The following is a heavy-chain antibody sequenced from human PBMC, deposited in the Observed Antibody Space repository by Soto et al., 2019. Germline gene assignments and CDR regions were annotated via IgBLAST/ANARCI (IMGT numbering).Heavy chain of an antibody. Sequence: PSETLSLTCAVYGGSFSGYYWSWIRQPPGKGLEWIGEINHSGSTNYNPSLKSRVTISVDTSKNQFSLKLSSVTAADAAVYYCARDIVVVVAATPGTYYYYGMDVWGQGTTVTVSS. CDR3: ARDIVVVVAATPGTYYYYGMDV. J-gene: IGHJ6*02. CDR1: GGSFSGYY. V-gene: IGHV4-34*01. CDR2: INHSGST. D-gene: IGHD2-15*01.